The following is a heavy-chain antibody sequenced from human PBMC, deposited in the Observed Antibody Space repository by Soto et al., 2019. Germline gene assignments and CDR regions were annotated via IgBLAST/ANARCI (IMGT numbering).Heavy chain of an antibody. CDR2: IRSKAYGGTT. CDR1: GFTFGDYA. V-gene: IGHV3-49*03. J-gene: IGHJ5*02. D-gene: IGHD3-22*01. CDR3: TTNYYDSSGYDNWFDP. Sequence: PGGSLRLSCTASGFTFGDYAMSWFRQAPGKGLEWVGFIRSKAYGGTTVYAASVKGRFTISRDDSKSIAYLQMNSLKTEDTAVYYCTTNYYDSSGYDNWFDPWGQGTLVTAPQ.